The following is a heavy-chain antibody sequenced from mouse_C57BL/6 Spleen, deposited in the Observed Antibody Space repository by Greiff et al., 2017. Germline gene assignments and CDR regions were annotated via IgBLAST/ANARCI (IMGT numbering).Heavy chain of an antibody. CDR3: ARDGTSYAMDY. CDR1: GFTFSSYA. J-gene: IGHJ4*01. CDR2: ISDGGSYT. V-gene: IGHV5-4*01. Sequence: EVKLVESGGGLVKPGGSLKLSCAASGFTFSSYAMSWVRQTPEKRLEWVATISDGGSYTYYPDNVKGRFTISRDNAKNTLYMQMSHLKSEDTAMYYCARDGTSYAMDYWGQGTSVTVSS. D-gene: IGHD4-1*01.